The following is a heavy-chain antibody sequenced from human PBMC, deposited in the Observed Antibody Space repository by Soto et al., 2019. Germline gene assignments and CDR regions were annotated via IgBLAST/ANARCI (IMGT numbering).Heavy chain of an antibody. CDR2: INHSGST. D-gene: IGHD2-21*02. Sequence: QVQLQQWGAGLLKPSETLSLTCAVYGGSFSGYYWSWIRQPPGKGLEWIGEINHSGSTNYNPSLKSRVNISVDTSKNQFSLKLSSVTAADTAVYYCARGVVVTVKSAFDIWGQGTMVTVSS. V-gene: IGHV4-34*01. CDR3: ARGVVVTVKSAFDI. CDR1: GGSFSGYY. J-gene: IGHJ3*02.